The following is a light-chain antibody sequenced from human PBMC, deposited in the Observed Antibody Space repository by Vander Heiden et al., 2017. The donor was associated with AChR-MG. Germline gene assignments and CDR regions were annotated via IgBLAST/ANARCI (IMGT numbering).Light chain of an antibody. V-gene: IGKV1-NL1*01. CDR3: QQYSTTPRT. Sequence: DIQMTQSPPSLSASVGDRVTITCRASQDFGDSLSWYQQKPGKAPRLLRYAASRLQSGVPTRFSGSGSGTECTLTISSLQPDDFATYYCQQYSTTPRTFGQGTKVEV. CDR1: QDFGDS. CDR2: AAS. J-gene: IGKJ1*01.